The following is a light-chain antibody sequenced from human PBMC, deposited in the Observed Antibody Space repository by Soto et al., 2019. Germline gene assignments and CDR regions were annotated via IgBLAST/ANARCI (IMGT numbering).Light chain of an antibody. CDR2: AAS. V-gene: IGKV1-39*01. CDR3: QQNYSTPLT. CDR1: QSISSY. J-gene: IGKJ4*01. Sequence: DIQMTQSPSSLSASVGDRVTITCRASQSISSYLNWYQQKPGKAPKLLIYAASSMQSGVPSRFSGSGSGTDLTLTISSPQPEEFATYYCQQNYSTPLTFGGGTKVEIK.